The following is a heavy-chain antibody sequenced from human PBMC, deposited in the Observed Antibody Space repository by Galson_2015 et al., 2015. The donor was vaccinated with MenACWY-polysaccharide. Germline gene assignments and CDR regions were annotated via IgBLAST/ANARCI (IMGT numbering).Heavy chain of an antibody. CDR3: ARPSYSSSWNPFDY. Sequence: SGAEVKKPGESLTISCKGSGYSFTSYWIGWVRQMPGKGLEWMGVIFPGDSDTRYSPSFQGQVTISADKSISTAYLQWSSLKASDTAMYHCARPSYSSSWNPFDYWGQGTLVTVSS. V-gene: IGHV5-51*01. J-gene: IGHJ4*02. CDR2: IFPGDSDT. CDR1: GYSFTSYW. D-gene: IGHD6-13*01.